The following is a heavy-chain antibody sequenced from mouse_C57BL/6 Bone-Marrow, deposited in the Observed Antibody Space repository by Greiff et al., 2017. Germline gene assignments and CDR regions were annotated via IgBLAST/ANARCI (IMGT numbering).Heavy chain of an antibody. J-gene: IGHJ4*01. D-gene: IGHD1-1*01. V-gene: IGHV6-3*01. Sequence: GQVVESGGGLVQPGGSMKLSCVASGFTFSNYWMNWVRQSPEKGLEWVAQIRLKSDNYATHYAESVKGRFTISRDDSKSSVYLQMNNLRAEDTGVYYCTGSITTVGDAMDYWGQGTSVTVSS. CDR2: IRLKSDNYAT. CDR3: TGSITTVGDAMDY. CDR1: GFTFSNYW.